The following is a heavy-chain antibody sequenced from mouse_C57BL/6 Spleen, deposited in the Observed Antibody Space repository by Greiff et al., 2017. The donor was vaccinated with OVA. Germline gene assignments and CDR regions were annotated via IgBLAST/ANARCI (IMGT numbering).Heavy chain of an antibody. CDR1: GYIFTDYN. J-gene: IGHJ3*01. CDR3: ARGRGNYDRFAY. Sequence: VQLKESGPELVKPGASVKIPCKASGYIFTDYNMDWVKQSHGKSLEWIGDINPNNGGTIYNQKFKGKATLTVDKSSSTAYMELRSLTSEDTAVYYCARGRGNYDRFAYWGQGTLVTVSA. V-gene: IGHV1-18*01. CDR2: INPNNGGT. D-gene: IGHD2-1*01.